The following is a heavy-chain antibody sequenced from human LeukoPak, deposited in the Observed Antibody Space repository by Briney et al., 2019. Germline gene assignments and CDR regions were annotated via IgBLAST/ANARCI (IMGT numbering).Heavy chain of an antibody. CDR2: INHSGST. J-gene: IGHJ6*03. CDR3: ARGRRIAARRHYYYMDV. Sequence: PSETLSLTCAVYGGSFSGYYWSWIRQPPGKGLEWIGEINHSGSTNYNPSLKSRVTISVDTSKNQFSLKLSSVTAADTAVYYCARGRRIAARRHYYYMDVWGKGTTVTVSS. D-gene: IGHD6-6*01. V-gene: IGHV4-34*01. CDR1: GGSFSGYY.